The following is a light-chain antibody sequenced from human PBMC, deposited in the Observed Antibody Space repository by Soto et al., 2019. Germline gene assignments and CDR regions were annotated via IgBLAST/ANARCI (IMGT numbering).Light chain of an antibody. CDR3: QQYKSYSRT. CDR2: KAS. CDR1: QAISSW. V-gene: IGKV1-5*03. J-gene: IGKJ1*01. Sequence: DIQMTQSPSTLSGSVGDRVTITCRASQAISSWLAWYQQKPGKAPKLLIYKASSLESGVPSRFSGSGSGTEFTLTISSLQPDDFATYYCQQYKSYSRTFGQGTKVDIK.